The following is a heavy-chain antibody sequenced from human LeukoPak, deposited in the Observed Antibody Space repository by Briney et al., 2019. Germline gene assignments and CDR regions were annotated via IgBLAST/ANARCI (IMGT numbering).Heavy chain of an antibody. CDR3: ARGLSEGLVGALDY. CDR2: ISAYNGNT. Sequence: GASVKVSCKASGYTFTGYYMHWVRQAPGQGLEWMGWISAYNGNTNYAQKLQGRVTMTTDTSTSTAYMELRSLRSDDTAVYYCARGLSEGLVGALDYWGQGTLVTVSS. V-gene: IGHV1-18*04. CDR1: GYTFTGYY. J-gene: IGHJ4*02. D-gene: IGHD1-26*01.